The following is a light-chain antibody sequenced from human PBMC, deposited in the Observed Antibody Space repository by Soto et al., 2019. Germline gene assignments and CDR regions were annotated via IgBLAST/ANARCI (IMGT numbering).Light chain of an antibody. CDR2: GAS. V-gene: IGKV3-20*01. CDR1: QSVSSTY. Sequence: EIVLTHSPGTLSLSPGERATRSCRASQSVSSTYLAWYQQKPGQAPRLLIYGASSRATGIPDRFSGSGSGTDFTLAISRLEPEDFAVYYCQGYGDSPPTYTFGQGTRLEI. CDR3: QGYGDSPPTYT. J-gene: IGKJ2*01.